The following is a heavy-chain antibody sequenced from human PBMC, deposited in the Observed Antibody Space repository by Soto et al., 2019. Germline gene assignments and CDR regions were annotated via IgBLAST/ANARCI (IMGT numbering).Heavy chain of an antibody. J-gene: IGHJ6*02. CDR3: ARDNDRPQLGGNYYYILDV. CDR2: IMPVFRTP. Sequence: QVQLEQSGAEVKKPGSSVKVSCKASGGTFRTAAVSWVRQAPGQGLEWMGGIMPVFRTPDYAQKFHGRVTITADESTSTAYMELSGLRSDDTAVYYCARDNDRPQLGGNYYYILDVWGQGPTITVSS. V-gene: IGHV1-69*12. CDR1: GGTFRTAA. D-gene: IGHD2-8*01.